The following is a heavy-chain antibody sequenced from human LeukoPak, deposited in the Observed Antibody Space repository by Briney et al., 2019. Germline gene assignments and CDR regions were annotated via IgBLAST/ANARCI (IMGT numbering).Heavy chain of an antibody. J-gene: IGHJ4*02. D-gene: IGHD3-22*01. CDR3: AKRGVVIRVILVGFHKEAYYFDS. V-gene: IGHV3-23*01. CDR1: GIALSNYG. Sequence: GGSLRLSCAVSGIALSNYGMSWVRQAPGKGLEWVAGISDRGSRTNYADSVKGRLTISTDHPKNTLYLQMNSLRAEDTAVYFCAKRGVVIRVILVGFHKEAYYFDSWGQGALVTVSS. CDR2: ISDRGSRT.